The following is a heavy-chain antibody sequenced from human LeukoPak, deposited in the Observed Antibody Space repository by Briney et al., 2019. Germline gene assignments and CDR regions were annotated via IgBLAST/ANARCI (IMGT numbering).Heavy chain of an antibody. CDR1: GFRFSDYY. D-gene: IGHD5-18*01. CDR2: ISSGSSYT. V-gene: IGHV3-11*05. Sequence: KPGGSLRLSCAASGFRFSDYYMSWIRQAPGKGLEWVSYISSGSSYTNYADSVKGRFNISRDNAKNSLYLQMNSLRAEDTAVYYCARAGTAMDVDYWGQGTLVTVSS. J-gene: IGHJ4*02. CDR3: ARAGTAMDVDY.